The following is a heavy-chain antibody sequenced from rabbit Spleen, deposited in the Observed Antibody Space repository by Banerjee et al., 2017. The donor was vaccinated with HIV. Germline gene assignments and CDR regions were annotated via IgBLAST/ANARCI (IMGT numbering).Heavy chain of an antibody. CDR2: IATGRGST. J-gene: IGHJ4*01. D-gene: IGHD2-1*01. Sequence: QEQLVESGGGLVQPEGSLTLTCTASGFSFSSGYYMCWVRQAPGKGLEWIACIATGRGSTYYATWAKGRFTISRSTSLNTVTLQLNSLTAADTATYLCGRDNDRGDGRFNLWGPGTLVTVS. CDR3: GRDNDRGDGRFNL. V-gene: IGHV1S47*01. CDR1: GFSFSSGYY.